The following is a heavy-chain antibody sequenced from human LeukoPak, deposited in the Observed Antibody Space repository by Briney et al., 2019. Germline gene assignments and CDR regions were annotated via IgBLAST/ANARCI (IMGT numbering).Heavy chain of an antibody. CDR3: VREARAGNWFDP. CDR2: INPDSGGT. V-gene: IGHV1-2*02. Sequence: ASVKVSCKASGYTFTTYYIHWVRQAPAQGLEWMGWINPDSGGTNYAQKFQGRVTMTRDTSISTVYMDLSMLRSDDTAIYYCVREARAGNWFDPWGQGTLVIVSS. J-gene: IGHJ5*02. CDR1: GYTFTTYY.